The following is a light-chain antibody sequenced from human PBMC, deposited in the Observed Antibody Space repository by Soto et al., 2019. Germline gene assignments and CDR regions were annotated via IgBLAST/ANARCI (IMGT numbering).Light chain of an antibody. CDR2: EAS. CDR3: SAYTTTSTLI. J-gene: IGLJ1*01. V-gene: IGLV2-18*02. CDR1: STDFVSYNR. Sequence: QSALTQPPSVSGSPGQSVTISCTGTSTDFVSYNRVSWYQQPPGTAPKLIIYEASNRPSGVPDRFSGSKSGNTASLTISGLQAADEADYYCSAYTTTSTLIFGTGTKLTVL.